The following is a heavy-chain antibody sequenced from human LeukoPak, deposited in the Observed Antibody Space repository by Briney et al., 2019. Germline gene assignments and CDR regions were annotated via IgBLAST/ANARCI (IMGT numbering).Heavy chain of an antibody. J-gene: IGHJ4*02. CDR1: GGSINSSYYY. V-gene: IGHV4-39*07. Sequence: PSETLSLTCTVSGGSINSSYYYWGWIRQPPGKGLEWIGSIYYSGSTYYNPSLKSRVTISVDTSKNQFSLKLSSVTAADTAVYYCARRYGSGSSGTFDYWGQGTLVTVSS. CDR3: ARRYGSGSSGTFDY. D-gene: IGHD3-10*01. CDR2: IYYSGST.